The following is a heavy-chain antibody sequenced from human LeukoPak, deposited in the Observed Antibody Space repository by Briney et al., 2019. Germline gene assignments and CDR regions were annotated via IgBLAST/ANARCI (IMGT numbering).Heavy chain of an antibody. V-gene: IGHV3-74*01. Sequence: GGSLRLSCAASGFTFSSYWMHWVRQAPGKGLVWVSRINSDGSSTRYADSVKGRFTISRDNAKSTLYLQLNSLRAEDTAVYHCYGGNAEHWGQGTLVTVSS. J-gene: IGHJ1*01. CDR3: YGGNAEH. CDR2: INSDGSST. CDR1: GFTFSSYW. D-gene: IGHD4-23*01.